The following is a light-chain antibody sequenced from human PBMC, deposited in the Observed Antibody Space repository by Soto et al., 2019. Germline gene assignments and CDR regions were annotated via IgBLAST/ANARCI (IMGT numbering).Light chain of an antibody. CDR2: AAS. CDR1: QSISSY. J-gene: IGKJ1*01. CDR3: QQSYGTAWT. V-gene: IGKV1-39*01. Sequence: DIQMTQSPSSLSASVGDRVTITCQASQSISSYLNWYQQKPGKAPKLLIYAASSLQSGVPSRFSGSGSGTDFTLTISSLQPEDFATYYCQQSYGTAWTFGQGTNVDIK.